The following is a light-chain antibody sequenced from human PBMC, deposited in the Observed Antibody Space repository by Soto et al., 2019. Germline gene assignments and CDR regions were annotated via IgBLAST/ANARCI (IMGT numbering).Light chain of an antibody. V-gene: IGKV3-20*01. CDR2: GAS. J-gene: IGKJ4*01. Sequence: IVMTLSAATLSVPPRERVTLSCRASQSVSNNYLAWYQQKPGQAPRLLIYGASNRATGIPDRFSGSGSGTDFTLTIIRLEPEDFAVYYCQQYGSSPGTFGGGTKVDIK. CDR3: QQYGSSPGT. CDR1: QSVSNNY.